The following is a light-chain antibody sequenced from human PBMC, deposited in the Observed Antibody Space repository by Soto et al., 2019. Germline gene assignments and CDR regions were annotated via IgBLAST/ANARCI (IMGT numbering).Light chain of an antibody. CDR1: QTISTN. V-gene: IGKV3-11*01. Sequence: EIVLSQSPATLSLSPGGRATLSCRASQTISTNLAWYQQRPGQAPRLLIYDASHRSTGIPARFSGSGSGTDFTLTISSLETEDFAVYYCHQRNNGPPYTFGQGTELDFK. J-gene: IGKJ2*01. CDR3: HQRNNGPPYT. CDR2: DAS.